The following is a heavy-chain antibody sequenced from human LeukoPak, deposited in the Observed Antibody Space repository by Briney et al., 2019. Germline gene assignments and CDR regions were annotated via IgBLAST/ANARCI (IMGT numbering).Heavy chain of an antibody. CDR2: ISAYNDNT. V-gene: IGHV1-18*01. CDR1: GYTFTNYG. D-gene: IGHD2-2*01. CDR3: ARGCSSVTCYHGIGWFDP. Sequence: GASVKVSCKASGYTFTNYGINWVRQAPGQGLEWMGWISAYNDNTNYAQKLQGRVTMTTDTSTSTAYIELRSLRSDDTAVYYCARGCSSVTCYHGIGWFDPWGQGTLVTVSS. J-gene: IGHJ5*02.